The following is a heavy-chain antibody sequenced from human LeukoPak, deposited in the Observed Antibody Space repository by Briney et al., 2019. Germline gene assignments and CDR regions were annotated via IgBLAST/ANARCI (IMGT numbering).Heavy chain of an antibody. D-gene: IGHD3-22*01. CDR2: YYTSEST. J-gene: IGHJ4*02. CDR3: ARDGDYYDSSGSFDS. CDR1: GDSISNYY. Sequence: SETLSLTCTVSGDSISNYYWSWIRQPAGKGLEWIGRYYTSESTDYNPSLKSRVTMSVDTSKNQFFLKLSSVTAADTAVYHCARDGDYYDSSGSFDSRGQGTLVTVSS. V-gene: IGHV4-4*07.